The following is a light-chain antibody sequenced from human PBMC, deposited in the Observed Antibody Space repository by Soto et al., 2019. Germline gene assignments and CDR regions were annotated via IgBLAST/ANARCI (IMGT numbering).Light chain of an antibody. Sequence: EVVITQSPATLSVSPGERATLSCRASQSVSSSLAWYQQKPGQAPRLLIYGASTRATGIPVRFSGSGSGTDFTLTISSLQSEDFAVYYCQQYNRWPPWTFGQGTKVEIK. CDR2: GAS. CDR1: QSVSSS. J-gene: IGKJ1*01. V-gene: IGKV3-15*01. CDR3: QQYNRWPPWT.